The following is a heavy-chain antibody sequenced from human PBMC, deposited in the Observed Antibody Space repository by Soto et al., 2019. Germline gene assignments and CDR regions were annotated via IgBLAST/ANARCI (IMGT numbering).Heavy chain of an antibody. CDR2: INSDGSST. Sequence: EVQLVESGGGLVQPGGSLRLSCAASGFTFSSYWMHWVRQAPGKGLVWVSRINSDGSSTSYAASVKGRFTISRDNAKNTLYLQMNSRRAEDTAVYYCARGGSSGWYGAGYYYYGMDVWGQGTTVTVSS. CDR3: ARGGSSGWYGAGYYYYGMDV. V-gene: IGHV3-74*01. D-gene: IGHD6-19*01. J-gene: IGHJ6*02. CDR1: GFTFSSYW.